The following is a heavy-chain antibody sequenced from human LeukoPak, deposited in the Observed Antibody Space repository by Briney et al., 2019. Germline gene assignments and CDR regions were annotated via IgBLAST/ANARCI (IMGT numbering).Heavy chain of an antibody. CDR1: GGTFSSYA. Sequence: GASVKVSCKASGGTFSSYAISWVRQAPGQGLEWMGGIIPIFGTTNYAQKFQDRVTITADKSTSAAYMELRSLRSDDTAVYYCARDCFGVRGTHIWNYLHRHYYYYYMDVWGKGTTVTVSS. CDR3: ARDCFGVRGTHIWNYLHRHYYYYYMDV. J-gene: IGHJ6*03. CDR2: IIPIFGTT. D-gene: IGHD1-7*01. V-gene: IGHV1-69*06.